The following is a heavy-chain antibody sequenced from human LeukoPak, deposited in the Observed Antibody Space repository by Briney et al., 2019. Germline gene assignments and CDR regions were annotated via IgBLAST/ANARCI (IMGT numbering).Heavy chain of an antibody. CDR3: ARLYGNYQNYFDY. Sequence: SETLSLTWTVSGGSISSGSYYWNWIRQPAGKGLEWIGRIYTSGSTNYNPSLKSRVTISVDTSKNQFSLKLRSVTAADTAVYFCARLYGNYQNYFDYWGQGTLVTVSS. D-gene: IGHD1-7*01. CDR2: IYTSGST. CDR1: GGSISSGSYY. V-gene: IGHV4-61*02. J-gene: IGHJ4*02.